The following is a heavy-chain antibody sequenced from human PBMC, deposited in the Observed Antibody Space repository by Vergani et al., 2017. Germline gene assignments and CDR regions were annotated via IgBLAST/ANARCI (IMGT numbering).Heavy chain of an antibody. CDR2: IVVGSGNT. V-gene: IGHV1-58*01. J-gene: IGHJ4*02. Sequence: QMQLVQSGPEVKKPGTSVKVSCKASGFTFTSSAVQWVRQARGQRLEWIGWIVVGSGNTNYAQKFQERVTITRDMSTSTAYMELSSLRSEDTAVYYCARPAAGYSSGWHYWGQGTLVTVSS. CDR3: ARPAAGYSSGWHY. D-gene: IGHD6-19*01. CDR1: GFTFTSSA.